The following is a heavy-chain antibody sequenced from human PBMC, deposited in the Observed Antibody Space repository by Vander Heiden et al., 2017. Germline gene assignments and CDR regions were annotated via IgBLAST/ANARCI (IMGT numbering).Heavy chain of an antibody. D-gene: IGHD5-18*01. CDR3: ARDRGAASLLYYYYGMDA. Sequence: EVQLVESGGGLVKPGGSLRLSCAASGFTFSSYSMNWVRQAPGKGLERVSSISSSSSYIYYADSVKGRFTISRDNAKNSLYLQMNSLRAEDTAVYYCARDRGAASLLYYYYGMDAWGQGTTVTVSS. J-gene: IGHJ6*02. V-gene: IGHV3-21*01. CDR2: ISSSSSYI. CDR1: GFTFSSYS.